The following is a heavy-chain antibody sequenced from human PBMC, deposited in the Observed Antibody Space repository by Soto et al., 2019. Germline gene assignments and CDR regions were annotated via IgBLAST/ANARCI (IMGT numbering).Heavy chain of an antibody. CDR3: ARLAHYDFWSGYWTDYYYMDV. Sequence: SETLSLTCTVSGGSISSYYWSWIRQPPGKGLEWIGYIYYSGSTNYNPSLKSRVTISVDTSKNQFSLKLSSVTAADTAVYYCARLAHYDFWSGYWTDYYYMDVWGKGTTVTVSS. CDR1: GGSISSYY. D-gene: IGHD3-3*01. CDR2: IYYSGST. J-gene: IGHJ6*03. V-gene: IGHV4-59*12.